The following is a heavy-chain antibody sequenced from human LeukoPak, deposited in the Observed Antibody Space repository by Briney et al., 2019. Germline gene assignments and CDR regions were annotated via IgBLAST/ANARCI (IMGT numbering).Heavy chain of an antibody. J-gene: IGHJ4*02. CDR1: GYTFTSYG. V-gene: IGHV1-18*01. CDR3: ARAEQYQLLLL. CDR2: ISAYNGNT. D-gene: IGHD2-2*01. Sequence: ASVKVSCKASGYTFTSYGITWVRQAPGQGLEWMGWISAYNGNTNYAQKLRGRVTITTDTSTNTAYLDLRSLRSDDTAVYYCARAEQYQLLLLWGQGKLVTVSS.